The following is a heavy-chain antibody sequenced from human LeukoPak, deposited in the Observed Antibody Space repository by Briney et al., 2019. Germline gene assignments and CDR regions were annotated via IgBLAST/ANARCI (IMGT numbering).Heavy chain of an antibody. V-gene: IGHV3-23*01. CDR2: ITLSGANT. CDR1: GFTFSSYD. J-gene: IGHJ6*03. CDR3: AKRGNPAVGHHYSDV. D-gene: IGHD2-2*01. Sequence: GGSLRLSCAASGFTFSSYDISWVRQAPGKGLGWVSSITLSGANTFYADSVMGRFTISRDNSKNTLYLQMNSLRAEDTAVYYCAKRGNPAVGHHYSDVWGEGTPVSVSS.